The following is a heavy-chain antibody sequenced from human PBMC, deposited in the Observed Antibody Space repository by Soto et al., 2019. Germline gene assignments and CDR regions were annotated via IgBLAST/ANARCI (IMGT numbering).Heavy chain of an antibody. J-gene: IGHJ4*02. CDR2: INPNSGGT. D-gene: IGHD3-22*01. V-gene: IGHV1-2*04. CDR1: GYTFIGYY. CDR3: ARGAQGFFPVSGIYFYFDH. Sequence: GASVKVSCKASGYTFIGYYIHWVRQAPGQGLEWMGWINPNSGGTNYAQRFQGWVTMTRDRSISTAYMELSRLKSDDTAVYYCARGAQGFFPVSGIYFYFDHWGQGTPVTVSS.